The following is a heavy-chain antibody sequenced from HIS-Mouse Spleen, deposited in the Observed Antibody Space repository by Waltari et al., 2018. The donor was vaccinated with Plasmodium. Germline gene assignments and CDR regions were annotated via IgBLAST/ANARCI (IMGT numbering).Heavy chain of an antibody. Sequence: EVQLVESGGGLVKPGGSLSLSCSASGFTFSSYWMSWVRQAPGKGLEWVANIKQDGSEKYYVDSVKGRYTISRDNAKNSLYLQMNSLRAEDTAVYYCASSWYWYFDLWGRGTLVTVSS. D-gene: IGHD6-13*01. J-gene: IGHJ2*01. CDR1: GFTFSSYW. CDR2: IKQDGSEK. CDR3: ASSWYWYFDL. V-gene: IGHV3-7*01.